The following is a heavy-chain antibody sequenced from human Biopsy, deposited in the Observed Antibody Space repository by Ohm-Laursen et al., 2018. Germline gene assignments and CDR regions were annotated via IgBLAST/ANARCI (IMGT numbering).Heavy chain of an antibody. Sequence: SDTLSLTCTVSGGSISNNNYYWGWIRQPPGKGLEWIGSIFYRGSTHYKPSLKSRVNIPVDTSKNQLSLKLNSVTAADTAVYYCARDYDTSGYYYVSWGQGTLVTVSS. CDR1: GGSISNNNYY. CDR3: ARDYDTSGYYYVS. CDR2: IFYRGST. J-gene: IGHJ5*02. D-gene: IGHD3-22*01. V-gene: IGHV4-39*01.